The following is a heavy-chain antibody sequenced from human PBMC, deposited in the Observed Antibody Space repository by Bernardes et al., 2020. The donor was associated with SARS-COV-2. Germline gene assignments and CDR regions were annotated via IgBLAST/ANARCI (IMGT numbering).Heavy chain of an antibody. D-gene: IGHD2-21*02. CDR3: GTDGDYYCFSPVEY. CDR1: GFTFSRYG. CDR2: IANYGDNK. J-gene: IGHJ4*02. V-gene: IGHV3-30*03. Sequence: GGSLCLSCAASGFTFSRYGLHWVRQAPVQGLELLAVIANYGDNKYYADPVKGRFTISRDNSKNTIYLQMNSLGAEATAVYYCGTDGDYYCFSPVEYWGQGNLVTGSS.